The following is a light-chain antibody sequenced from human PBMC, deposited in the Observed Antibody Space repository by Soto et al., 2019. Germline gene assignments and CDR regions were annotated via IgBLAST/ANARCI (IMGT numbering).Light chain of an antibody. CDR3: QQANSFSLT. J-gene: IGKJ4*01. CDR2: AAS. V-gene: IGKV1D-12*01. Sequence: DIQMTQSPSSVSAFVGDTVTITCRASQDISSWLAWYQQKPGKAPKLLMNAASSLQSGVPSRFSGSGSGTDFTLTINGLQPEYFATYYCQQANSFSLTFGGGTKVEIK. CDR1: QDISSW.